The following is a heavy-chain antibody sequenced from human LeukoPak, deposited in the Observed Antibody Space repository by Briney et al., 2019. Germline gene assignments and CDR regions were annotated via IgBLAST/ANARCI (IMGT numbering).Heavy chain of an antibody. CDR3: ARGGGSSWYYFDY. CDR2: ISYSGST. Sequence: SETLSLTCTVSGGSVSSDRSYWSWIRQPPGKGLEWIAYISYSGSTNHNPSLKSRVIISIDTSKNQFSLKLSSVTAADTAVYYCARGGGSSWYYFDYWGQGNLVTVSS. D-gene: IGHD6-13*01. V-gene: IGHV4-61*01. CDR1: GGSVSSDRSY. J-gene: IGHJ4*02.